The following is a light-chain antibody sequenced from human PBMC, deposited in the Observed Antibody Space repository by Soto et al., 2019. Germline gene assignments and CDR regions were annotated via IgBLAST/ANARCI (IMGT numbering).Light chain of an antibody. CDR1: SSDVGGYKY. CDR2: DVR. V-gene: IGLV2-14*01. CDR3: TSYTSSSTYV. J-gene: IGLJ1*01. Sequence: QSVLTQPASVSGSPGQSIAISCTGTSSDVGGYKYVSWYQQHPGKAPKLMIYDVRNRPSGVSDRFSGSKSGNTASLTISGLQAEDEADYYCTSYTSSSTYVFGIGTKVTVL.